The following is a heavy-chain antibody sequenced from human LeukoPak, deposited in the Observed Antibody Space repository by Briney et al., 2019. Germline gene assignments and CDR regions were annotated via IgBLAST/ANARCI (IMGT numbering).Heavy chain of an antibody. V-gene: IGHV4-31*03. J-gene: IGHJ4*02. CDR2: IYYSGST. CDR3: ARFLMVYAGIDY. Sequence: SETLSLTCTVSGGSIRSSYYYWGWIRQPPGKGLEWIGYIYYSGSTYYNPSLKSRVTISVDTSKNQFSLKLSSVTAADTAVYYCARFLMVYAGIDYWGQGTLVTVSS. CDR1: GGSIRSSYYY. D-gene: IGHD2-8*01.